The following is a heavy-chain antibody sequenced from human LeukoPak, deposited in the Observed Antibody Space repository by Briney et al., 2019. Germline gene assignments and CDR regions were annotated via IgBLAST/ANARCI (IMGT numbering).Heavy chain of an antibody. J-gene: IGHJ4*02. D-gene: IGHD3-16*01. Sequence: GGSLRLSCAASGFTFSSYGMHWVRQAPGKGLEWVAVISYDGSNKYYADSVKGRFTISRDNAKNSLYLQMNSLRAEDTAVYYCARGGGSSYFDYWGQGTLVTVSS. CDR2: ISYDGSNK. CDR1: GFTFSSYG. V-gene: IGHV3-30*03. CDR3: ARGGGSSYFDY.